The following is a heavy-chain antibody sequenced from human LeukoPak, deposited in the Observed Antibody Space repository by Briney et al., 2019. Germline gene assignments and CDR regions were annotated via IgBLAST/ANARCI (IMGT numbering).Heavy chain of an antibody. D-gene: IGHD3-10*01. CDR1: GGSFSGYF. V-gene: IGHV4-34*01. CDR2: INHRGRT. CDR3: ARRSGSYSL. Sequence: SETLSLTCAVYGGSFSGYFWSWIRQPPRKGLEWIGEINHRGRTNYNPSLKSRVTISVDTSKNHFSLRLSSVTAADTAVYYCARRSGSYSLWGQGSLVTVSS. J-gene: IGHJ4*02.